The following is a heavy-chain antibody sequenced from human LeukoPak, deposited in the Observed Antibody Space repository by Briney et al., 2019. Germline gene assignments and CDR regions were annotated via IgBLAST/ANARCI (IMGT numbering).Heavy chain of an antibody. D-gene: IGHD3-22*01. CDR1: GFTFDDYG. V-gene: IGHV3-20*04. Sequence: GGSLRLSCAASGFTFDDYGMSWVRQAPGKGLEWVSGINWNGGSTGYADSVKGRFTISGDNAKNSLYLQMNSLRAEDTALYYCARSHRYDSSGRLDYWGQGTLVTVSS. CDR2: INWNGGST. CDR3: ARSHRYDSSGRLDY. J-gene: IGHJ4*02.